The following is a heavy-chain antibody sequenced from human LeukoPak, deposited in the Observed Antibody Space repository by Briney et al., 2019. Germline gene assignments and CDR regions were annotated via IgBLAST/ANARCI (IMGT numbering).Heavy chain of an antibody. J-gene: IGHJ3*02. V-gene: IGHV1-2*02. D-gene: IGHD3-22*01. Sequence: GASVKVSCKASGYTFTGYYMHWVRQAPGQGLEWMGWINPNSGGTNYAQKFQGRVTMTRDTSISTAYMELSSLRSEDTAVYYCARGSFDSSGYYFAFDIWGQGTMVTVSS. CDR1: GYTFTGYY. CDR3: ARGSFDSSGYYFAFDI. CDR2: INPNSGGT.